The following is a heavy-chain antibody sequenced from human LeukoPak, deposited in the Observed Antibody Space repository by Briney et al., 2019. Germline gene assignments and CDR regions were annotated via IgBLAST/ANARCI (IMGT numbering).Heavy chain of an antibody. CDR3: ANLGGYCSSTSCPYYFDY. V-gene: IGHV3-30-3*01. Sequence: GGSLRLSCAASGFTFSSFAMHWVRQAPGKGLEWVAVISYDGSNKYYADSVKGRFTISRDNSKNTLYLQMNSLRAEDTAVYYCANLGGYCSSTSCPYYFDYWGQGTLVTVSS. D-gene: IGHD2-2*01. CDR1: GFTFSSFA. J-gene: IGHJ4*02. CDR2: ISYDGSNK.